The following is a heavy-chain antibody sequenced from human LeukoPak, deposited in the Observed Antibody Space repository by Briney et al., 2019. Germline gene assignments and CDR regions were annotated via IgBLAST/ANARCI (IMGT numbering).Heavy chain of an antibody. CDR1: GGTFSSYA. V-gene: IGHV1-69*13. J-gene: IGHJ6*02. Sequence: ASVKVSCKASGGTFSSYATSWVRQAPGQGLEWMGGIIPIFGTANYAQKFQGRVTITADESTSTAYMELSSLRSEDTAVYYCARHHSGYDQYYYGMDVWGQGTAVTVSS. CDR2: IIPIFGTA. D-gene: IGHD5-12*01. CDR3: ARHHSGYDQYYYGMDV.